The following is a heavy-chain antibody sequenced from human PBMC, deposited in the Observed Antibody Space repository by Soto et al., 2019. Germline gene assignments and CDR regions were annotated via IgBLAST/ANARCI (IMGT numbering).Heavy chain of an antibody. CDR1: GSTFSNAW. Sequence: EVQLVESGGGLVKPGGSLRLSCAASGSTFSNAWMSWVRQAPGKGPEWVGRVKSKTDGGTTDYAAPVKGRFTISRDDSKNTLYLQMNSLKTEDTAVYYCTTYPMRGGDRFDYWGQGTLVTVSS. CDR2: VKSKTDGGTT. D-gene: IGHD2-21*02. CDR3: TTYPMRGGDRFDY. V-gene: IGHV3-15*01. J-gene: IGHJ4*02.